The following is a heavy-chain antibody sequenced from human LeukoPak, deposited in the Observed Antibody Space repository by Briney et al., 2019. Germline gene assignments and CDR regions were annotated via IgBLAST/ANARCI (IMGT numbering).Heavy chain of an antibody. V-gene: IGHV1-2*02. Sequence: ASVKVSCKASGYTFTGYYMHWVRQAPGQGLEWMGWINPNSGGTNYAQEFQGRVTMTRDTSISTAYMEVTRLTSDDTAVYFCATTTALFAAFDIWGQGTMVTVSS. CDR2: INPNSGGT. D-gene: IGHD4-17*01. J-gene: IGHJ3*02. CDR3: ATTTALFAAFDI. CDR1: GYTFTGYY.